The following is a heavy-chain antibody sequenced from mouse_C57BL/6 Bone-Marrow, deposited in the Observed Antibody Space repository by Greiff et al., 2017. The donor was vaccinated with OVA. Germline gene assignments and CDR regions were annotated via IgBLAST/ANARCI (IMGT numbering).Heavy chain of an antibody. CDR3: ARDGPYFDY. V-gene: IGHV5-16*01. J-gene: IGHJ2*01. Sequence: EVNLVESEGGLVQPGSSMKLSCTASGFTFSDYYMAWVRQVPEKGLEWVANINYDGSSTYYLDSLKSRFIISRDNAKNILYLQMSSLKSEDTATYYCARDGPYFDYWGQGTTLTVSS. CDR2: INYDGSST. CDR1: GFTFSDYY.